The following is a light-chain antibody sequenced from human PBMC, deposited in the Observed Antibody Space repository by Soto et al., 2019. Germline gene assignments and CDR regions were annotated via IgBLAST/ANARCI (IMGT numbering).Light chain of an antibody. V-gene: IGKV3-20*01. CDR2: GAS. CDR3: QQYGRSPFT. J-gene: IGKJ3*01. CDR1: QSVSSSY. Sequence: IVLTQSPGTLSLSPGERATLSCRASQSVSSSYLAWYQQKPGQAPRLLIYGASSRATGIPGRFSGSGSGTDFTLTISRLEPEEFAVYYCQQYGRSPFTFGPGTKVDIK.